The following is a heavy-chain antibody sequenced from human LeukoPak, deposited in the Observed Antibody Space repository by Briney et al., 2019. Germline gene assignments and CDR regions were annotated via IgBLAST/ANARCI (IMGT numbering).Heavy chain of an antibody. J-gene: IGHJ4*02. Sequence: SGGSLRLSCAASGFTFSSYSMNWVRQAPGKGLEWVSSISSSSSYIYDADSVKGRFTISRDNAKNSLYLQMNSLRAEDTAVYYCARDEEKGYYYDSSGYNFDYWGQGTLVTVSS. V-gene: IGHV3-21*01. D-gene: IGHD3-22*01. CDR3: ARDEEKGYYYDSSGYNFDY. CDR2: ISSSSSYI. CDR1: GFTFSSYS.